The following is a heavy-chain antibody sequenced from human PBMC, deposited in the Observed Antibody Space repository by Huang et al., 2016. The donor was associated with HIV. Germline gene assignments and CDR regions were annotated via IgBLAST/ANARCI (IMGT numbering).Heavy chain of an antibody. J-gene: IGHJ6*02. CDR1: GYTFISYV. CDR3: ARDLGTTVVPDGMDV. CDR2: ISPSYGYT. Sequence: QVQLVQSGAEVKKPGASVKVSCRASGYTFISYVITWVRQAPGQGLEWMGGISPSYGYTNYAQQFQGRVTMTTDTSTNTVYMEVRSLRADDTAVYYCARDLGTTVVPDGMDVWGQGTTVTVSS. V-gene: IGHV1-18*04. D-gene: IGHD4-17*01.